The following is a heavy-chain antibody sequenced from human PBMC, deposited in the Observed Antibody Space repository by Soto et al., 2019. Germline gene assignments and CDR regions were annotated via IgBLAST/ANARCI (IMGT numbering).Heavy chain of an antibody. D-gene: IGHD3-10*01. J-gene: IGHJ6*02. V-gene: IGHV1-3*01. CDR3: GRGAGGPYLMDV. Sequence: QVQLVQSGAEVKNPGASVKISCKASGYIFTDYVIHWVRQAPGQRLEWMGWINVDNGNTQYYQKLQGRVTITRDTSASTAYMELSSLRSEDTALYFCGRGAGGPYLMDVWGQGTTVTVSS. CDR2: INVDNGNT. CDR1: GYIFTDYV.